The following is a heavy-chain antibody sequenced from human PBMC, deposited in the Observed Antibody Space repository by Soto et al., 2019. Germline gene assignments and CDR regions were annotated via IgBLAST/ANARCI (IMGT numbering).Heavy chain of an antibody. V-gene: IGHV4-59*01. CDR1: GGSISSYY. Sequence: SETLSLTCTVSGGSISSYYWSWIRQPPGKGLEWIGYIYYSGSTNYNPSLKSRVTISVDTSKNQFSLKLSSVTAADTAVYYCARDKHIRYFDAYYFDYWGQGTLVTVSS. CDR2: IYYSGST. J-gene: IGHJ4*02. CDR3: ARDKHIRYFDAYYFDY. D-gene: IGHD3-9*01.